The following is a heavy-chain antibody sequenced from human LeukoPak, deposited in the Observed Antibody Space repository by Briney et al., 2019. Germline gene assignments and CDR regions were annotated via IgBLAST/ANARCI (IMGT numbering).Heavy chain of an antibody. V-gene: IGHV3-7*01. D-gene: IGHD4-17*01. CDR1: GFTFSSYW. CDR3: VRMGRYGDYDY. CDR2: IKQDGNEK. J-gene: IGHJ4*02. Sequence: GGSLRLSCAASGFTFSSYWMSWVRQAPGKGLEWVANIKQDGNEKYYVDSVKGRFTISRDNAKNSLYLQMNSLRAEDTAAYYCVRMGRYGDYDYWGQGTLVTVSS.